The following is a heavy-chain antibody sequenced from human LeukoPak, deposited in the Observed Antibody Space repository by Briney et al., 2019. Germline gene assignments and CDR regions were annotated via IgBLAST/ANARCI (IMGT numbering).Heavy chain of an antibody. Sequence: SETLSLTCAVYGGSFSGYYWSWIRQPPGKGLEWIGEINHSGSTNYNPSLKSRVTISVDTSKNQFSLKLSSVTAADTAVYYCARDSGGYLFGYWGQGTLVTVSS. CDR3: ARDSGGYLFGY. CDR1: GGSFSGYY. D-gene: IGHD3-22*01. V-gene: IGHV4-34*01. J-gene: IGHJ4*02. CDR2: INHSGST.